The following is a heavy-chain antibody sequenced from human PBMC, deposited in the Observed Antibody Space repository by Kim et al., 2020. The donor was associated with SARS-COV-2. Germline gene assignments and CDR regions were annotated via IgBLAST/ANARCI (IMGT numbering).Heavy chain of an antibody. CDR3: AKEDGSSLKDFFDH. V-gene: IGHV3-23*01. D-gene: IGHD6-13*01. CDR1: GFTFSTYA. CDR2: ISGGST. J-gene: IGHJ4*02. Sequence: GGSLRLSCAASGFTFSTYAMSWVCQAPGKGLEWVSGISGGSTHYADSVKGRFTISRDNSKNTLSLQMNSLGVEDTAVYYCAKEDGSSLKDFFDHWGQGTLVTVSS.